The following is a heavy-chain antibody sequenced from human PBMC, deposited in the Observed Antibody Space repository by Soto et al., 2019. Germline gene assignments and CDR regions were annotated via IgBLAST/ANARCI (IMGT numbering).Heavy chain of an antibody. V-gene: IGHV4-30-2*05. CDR3: ARDSSGYYDGY. D-gene: IGHD3-22*01. CDR1: GDSINSGDYS. CDR2: IYYSGST. Sequence: QLQLQESGSGLVKPSQTLSLTCAVSGDSINSGDYSWSWIRLPPGKGLEWIGYIYYSGSTYYNPSLKSRVTISVDTSKNQFSLKLSSVTAADTAVYYCARDSSGYYDGYWGQGTLVTVSS. J-gene: IGHJ4*02.